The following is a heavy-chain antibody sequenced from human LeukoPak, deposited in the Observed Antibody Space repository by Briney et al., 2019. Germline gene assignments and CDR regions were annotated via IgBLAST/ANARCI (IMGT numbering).Heavy chain of an antibody. D-gene: IGHD3-22*01. CDR1: GYTFTSYG. CDR3: ARDEARYSRGYYPNWFDP. V-gene: IGHV1-18*01. J-gene: IGHJ5*02. Sequence: ASVNVSCKASGYTFTSYGISWVRQAPGQGLEWMGWISGYNGNTHYAQDLQGRVTMTTDTSTSTAYMEVRSLRFDDTAVYYCARDEARYSRGYYPNWFDPWGQGTLVTVS. CDR2: ISGYNGNT.